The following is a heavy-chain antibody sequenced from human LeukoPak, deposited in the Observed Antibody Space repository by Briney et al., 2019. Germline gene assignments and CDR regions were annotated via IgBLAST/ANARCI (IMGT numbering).Heavy chain of an antibody. V-gene: IGHV1-18*01. J-gene: IGHJ4*02. CDR1: GYTFTSYG. CDR2: ISVHNGNT. CDR3: ARAGTYGDYVYY. D-gene: IGHD4-17*01. Sequence: ASVKVSCKASGYTFTSYGISWVRQAPGQGLEWMGWISVHNGNTNYAQKLQGRVTMTTDTSTSTAYMELRSLRSDDTAVYYCARAGTYGDYVYYWGQGTLVTVSS.